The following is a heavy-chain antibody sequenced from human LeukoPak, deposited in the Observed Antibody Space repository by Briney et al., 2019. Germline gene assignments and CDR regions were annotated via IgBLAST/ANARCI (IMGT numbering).Heavy chain of an antibody. CDR1: GFTFSSYE. Sequence: GGSLRLSCAASGFTFSSYEMNWVRQAPGKGLEWVSYISSSGSTIYYADSVKGRFTVSRDNAKNSLYPQMNSLRAEDTAVYYCARVVEDCSGGSCYSDYWGQGTLVTVSS. CDR3: ARVVEDCSGGSCYSDY. CDR2: ISSSGSTI. D-gene: IGHD2-15*01. V-gene: IGHV3-48*03. J-gene: IGHJ4*02.